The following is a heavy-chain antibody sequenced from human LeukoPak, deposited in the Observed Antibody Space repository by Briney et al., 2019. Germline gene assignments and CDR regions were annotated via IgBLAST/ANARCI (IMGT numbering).Heavy chain of an antibody. D-gene: IGHD6-13*01. CDR2: IYSGGST. Sequence: GGSLRLSCAASGFTVSSNYMSWVRQAPGKGLEWVSVIYSGGSTYYADSVKGRFTISRDNSKNTLYLQMNSLRAEDTAAYYCARMYSSSWYYYFDYWGQGTLVTVSS. CDR3: ARMYSSSWYYYFDY. CDR1: GFTVSSNY. V-gene: IGHV3-53*01. J-gene: IGHJ4*02.